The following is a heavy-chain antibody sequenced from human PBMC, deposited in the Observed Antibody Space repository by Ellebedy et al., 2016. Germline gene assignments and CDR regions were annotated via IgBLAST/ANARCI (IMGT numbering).Heavy chain of an antibody. J-gene: IGHJ4*02. Sequence: SLKISCAASGFTFSSYAMHWVRQAPGKGLEWVSGIRWDSGSIGYADSVRGRFTISRDNAKSSLYLQMNSLRAEDTALYYCAKDKRMITFGGVIDYWGQGTLVTASS. V-gene: IGHV3-9*01. CDR3: AKDKRMITFGGVIDY. D-gene: IGHD3-16*01. CDR2: IRWDSGSI. CDR1: GFTFSSYA.